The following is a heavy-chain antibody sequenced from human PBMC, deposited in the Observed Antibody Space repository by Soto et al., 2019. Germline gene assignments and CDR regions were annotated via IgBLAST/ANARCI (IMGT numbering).Heavy chain of an antibody. CDR3: ARGGIGENFDY. J-gene: IGHJ4*02. Sequence: QVQLVESGGGVVQPGRSLRLSCAASGFTFSSYAMHWVRQAPGKGLEWVAVISYDGSNKYYADSVKGRFTISRDNSKNTLYLQMNRLRAEDTAVYYCARGGIGENFDYWGQGTLVTVSS. D-gene: IGHD3-10*01. V-gene: IGHV3-30-3*01. CDR2: ISYDGSNK. CDR1: GFTFSSYA.